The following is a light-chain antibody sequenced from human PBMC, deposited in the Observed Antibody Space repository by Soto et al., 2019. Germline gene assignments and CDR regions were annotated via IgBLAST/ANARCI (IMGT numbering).Light chain of an antibody. CDR1: RSISSY. CDR2: AAS. J-gene: IGKJ3*01. V-gene: IGKV1-39*01. CDR3: QQSYSTPFT. Sequence: DIPMTQSPSSLSASVGDRVTMTCRASRSISSYLNWYQQKPGKAPKLLIYAASSLQSGVPSRFSGSGSGTDFTLTISSLQPEDFATYYCQQSYSTPFTFGPGTKVDIK.